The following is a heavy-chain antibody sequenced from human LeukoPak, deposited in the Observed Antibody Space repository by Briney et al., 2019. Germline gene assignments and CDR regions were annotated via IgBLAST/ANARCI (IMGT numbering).Heavy chain of an antibody. CDR2: ISWNSGSI. J-gene: IGHJ4*02. Sequence: GRSLRLSCAASGFTFDDYAMHWVRQAPGKGLEWVSGISWNSGSIGYADSVTGRFTISRDNAKNSLYLQMNSLRAEDTALYYCAKEASDGDCCIFDYWGQGTLVTVSS. V-gene: IGHV3-9*01. D-gene: IGHD2-21*02. CDR1: GFTFDDYA. CDR3: AKEASDGDCCIFDY.